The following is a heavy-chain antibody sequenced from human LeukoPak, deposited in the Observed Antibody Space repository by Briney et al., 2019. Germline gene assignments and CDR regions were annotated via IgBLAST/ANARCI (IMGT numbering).Heavy chain of an antibody. CDR2: INHSGST. CDR1: GGSFSGYY. J-gene: IGHJ4*02. CDR3: ARRLPFYYFDY. D-gene: IGHD2/OR15-2a*01. V-gene: IGHV4-34*01. Sequence: SETLSLTCAVYGGSFSGYYWSWIRQPPGKGLEWIGEINHSGSTNYNPSLKSRVTISVDTSKNQFSLKLSSVTAADTAVYYCARRLPFYYFDYWGQGTLVTVSS.